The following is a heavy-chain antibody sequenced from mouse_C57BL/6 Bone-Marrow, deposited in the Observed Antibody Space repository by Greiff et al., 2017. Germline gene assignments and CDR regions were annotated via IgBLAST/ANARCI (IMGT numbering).Heavy chain of an antibody. D-gene: IGHD1-1*01. Sequence: EVKLQQSGPELVKPGASVKIPCKASGYTFTDYNMDWVKQSHGKSLEWIGDINPNNGGTIYNQKFKGKATLTVDKSSSTAYMELRSLTSEDTAVYYCARRVLTTVVATPYYYAMDYWGQGTSVTVSS. CDR2: INPNNGGT. CDR1: GYTFTDYN. J-gene: IGHJ4*01. CDR3: ARRVLTTVVATPYYYAMDY. V-gene: IGHV1-18*01.